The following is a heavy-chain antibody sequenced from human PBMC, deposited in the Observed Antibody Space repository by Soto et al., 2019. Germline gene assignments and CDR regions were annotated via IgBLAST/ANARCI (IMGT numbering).Heavy chain of an antibody. CDR3: ARTDRDFYGLDV. V-gene: IGHV3-13*05. Sequence: EVQLVESGGGLVQPGGSLRLSCEASGFTFRNYDMHWVRQGTGKGLEWVSGISAAGDPDYADSVEGRFTISRENAQNSCFLQMTSLRVGDTAVYYCARTDRDFYGLDVWGQGTTVIVSS. CDR2: ISAAGDP. J-gene: IGHJ6*02. CDR1: GFTFRNYD.